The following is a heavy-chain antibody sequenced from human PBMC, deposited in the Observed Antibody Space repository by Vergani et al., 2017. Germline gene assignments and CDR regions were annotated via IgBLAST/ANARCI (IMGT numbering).Heavy chain of an antibody. CDR2: IRYDGSNK. J-gene: IGHJ4*02. V-gene: IGHV3-30*02. CDR1: GFTFSSYG. D-gene: IGHD3-22*01. Sequence: VQLVESGGGVVQPGGSLRLSCAASGFTFSSYGMHWVRQAPGKGLEWVAFIRYDGSNKYYADSVKGRFTISRDNSKNTLYLQMNSLRAEDTAVYYCTGYDSSGLNYWGQGTLVTVSS. CDR3: TGYDSSGLNY.